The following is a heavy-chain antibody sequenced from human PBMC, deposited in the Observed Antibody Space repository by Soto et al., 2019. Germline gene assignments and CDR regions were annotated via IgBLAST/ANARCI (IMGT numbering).Heavy chain of an antibody. Sequence: SETLSLTCGVYGGSLSGYYWSWIRQPPGKGLEWIGEINHSGSTNYNPSLKSRVTISVDTSKNQFSLKLSSVTAADTAVYYCARGEVRQWLVRWATFEIRGQGTTVPVSS. CDR3: ARGEVRQWLVRWATFEI. V-gene: IGHV4-34*01. J-gene: IGHJ3*02. CDR1: GGSLSGYY. CDR2: INHSGST. D-gene: IGHD6-19*01.